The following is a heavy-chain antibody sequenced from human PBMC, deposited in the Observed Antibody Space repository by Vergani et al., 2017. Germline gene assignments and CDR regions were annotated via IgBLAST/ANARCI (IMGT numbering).Heavy chain of an antibody. CDR1: GFSFSDHY. CDR3: ARDHRDYNNYPGTFYI. Sequence: QVQLVESGGGLVKPGGSLRLSCAASGFSFSDHYMTWIRQAPGKGLEWVSYISNSGNTIEYADSVKGRFSISRDNAKSSLFLQMDSLRAEDTAVYYCARDHRDYNNYPGTFYIWGKGSMVTVSS. V-gene: IGHV3-11*01. J-gene: IGHJ3*02. CDR2: ISNSGNTI. D-gene: IGHD5-24*01.